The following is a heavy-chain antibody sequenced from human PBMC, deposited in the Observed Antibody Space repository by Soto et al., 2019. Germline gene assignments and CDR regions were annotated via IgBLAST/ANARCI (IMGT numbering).Heavy chain of an antibody. D-gene: IGHD6-19*01. CDR1: GGTFSSYA. V-gene: IGHV1-69*13. CDR3: ATGYSSGQIYYYYGMDV. J-gene: IGHJ6*02. CDR2: IIPIFGTA. Sequence: SVKVSCKASGGTFSSYAISWVRQAPGQGLEWMGGIIPIFGTANYAQKFQGRVTITADESTSTAYMELSSLRSEDTAVYYCATGYSSGQIYYYYGMDVWGQGTTVTVS.